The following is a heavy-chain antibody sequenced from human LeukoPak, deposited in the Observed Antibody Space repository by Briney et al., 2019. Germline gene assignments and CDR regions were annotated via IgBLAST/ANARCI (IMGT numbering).Heavy chain of an antibody. D-gene: IGHD1-26*01. CDR1: GGSISSYY. Sequence: SETLSLTCTVSGGSISSYYWSWIRQPPGKGLAWIGYIYYSGSTNYNPSLKSRVTISVDTSKNQFSLKLSSVTAADTAVYYCARDGEVGVFDYWGQGTLVTVSS. CDR2: IYYSGST. V-gene: IGHV4-59*01. CDR3: ARDGEVGVFDY. J-gene: IGHJ4*02.